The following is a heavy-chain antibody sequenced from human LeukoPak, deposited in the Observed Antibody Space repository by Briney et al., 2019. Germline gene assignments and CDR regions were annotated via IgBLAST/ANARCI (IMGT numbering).Heavy chain of an antibody. CDR3: ARDRSSSTQAAEYFQH. CDR2: ISWNGGDI. V-gene: IGHV3-9*01. J-gene: IGHJ1*01. CDR1: GFTFDDYA. D-gene: IGHD6-6*01. Sequence: GRSLRLSCAASGFTFDDYAMHWVRQPPGKGLEWVSGISWNGGDIRYADSVKGRFTISRDNAKNSLYLQMNSLRGEDTALYYCARDRSSSTQAAEYFQHWGQGTLVTVSS.